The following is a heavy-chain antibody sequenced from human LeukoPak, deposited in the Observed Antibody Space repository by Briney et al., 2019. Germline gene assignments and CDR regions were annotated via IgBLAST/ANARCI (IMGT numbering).Heavy chain of an antibody. D-gene: IGHD2-15*01. CDR2: ISYDGSNK. CDR3: AKAADGGSFYFDY. Sequence: PGGSLRLSCAASGFTFSSYGMHWVRQAPGKGLEWVAVISYDGSNKYYADSVKGRFTISRDNSKNTLYLQMNSLRAEDTAVYYCAKAADGGSFYFDYWGQGTLVTVSS. J-gene: IGHJ4*02. V-gene: IGHV3-30*18. CDR1: GFTFSSYG.